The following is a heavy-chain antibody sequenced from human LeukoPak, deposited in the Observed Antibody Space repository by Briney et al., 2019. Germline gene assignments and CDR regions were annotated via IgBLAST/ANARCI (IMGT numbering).Heavy chain of an antibody. J-gene: IGHJ4*02. CDR1: GFTFSNVW. Sequence: GGSLRLSCAASGFTFSNVWMNWVRQAPGKGLEWVAVISYDGSNKYYADSVKGRFTISRDNSKNTLYLQMNSLRAEDTAVYYCARGVTGTFDYWGQGTLVTVSS. V-gene: IGHV3-30*03. CDR2: ISYDGSNK. D-gene: IGHD5-18*01. CDR3: ARGVTGTFDY.